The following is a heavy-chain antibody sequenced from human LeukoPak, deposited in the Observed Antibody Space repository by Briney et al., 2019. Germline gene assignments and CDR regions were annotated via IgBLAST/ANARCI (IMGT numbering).Heavy chain of an antibody. CDR3: ASSGRRGFDY. D-gene: IGHD3-10*01. CDR1: GGSVSGYY. Sequence: SETLSLTCVVSGGSVSGYYWGWIRQPPGRGLEWIGYVYYSGSTNYNPSFKSRITISVDTSRNQFSLQLSSVTAADTAVYYCASSGRRGFDYWGQGTLVTVSS. V-gene: IGHV4-59*02. J-gene: IGHJ4*02. CDR2: VYYSGST.